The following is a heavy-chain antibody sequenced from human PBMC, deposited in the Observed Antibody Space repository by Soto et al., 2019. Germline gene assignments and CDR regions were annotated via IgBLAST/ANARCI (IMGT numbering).Heavy chain of an antibody. CDR3: GSVRPSGYVLS. J-gene: IGHJ5*02. Sequence: SETLSLTCSVSGGSLSSYYWTWIRQSPGKGLEWIGYVYFSGNTNYNPSLKSRVTISIDTSKNQFSLRLASVTAADTAFYYCGSVRPSGYVLSWGQGTLVTVSS. V-gene: IGHV4-59*01. CDR2: VYFSGNT. D-gene: IGHD6-25*01. CDR1: GGSLSSYY.